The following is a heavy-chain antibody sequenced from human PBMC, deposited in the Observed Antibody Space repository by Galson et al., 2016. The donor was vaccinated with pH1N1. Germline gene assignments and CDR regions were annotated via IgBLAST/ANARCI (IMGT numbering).Heavy chain of an antibody. V-gene: IGHV1-69*05. Sequence: SVKVSCKASGGTFSSFPISWVRQAPGQGLEWMGQIIPIFGTTNYAQKFQGRVTITTDESTSTVHMELSSLRSEDSGIYYCAREGGEVNWASFHYGLDVWGQGTTVTVSS. CDR3: AREGGEVNWASFHYGLDV. CDR1: GGTFSSFP. J-gene: IGHJ6*02. CDR2: IIPIFGTT. D-gene: IGHD1-1*01.